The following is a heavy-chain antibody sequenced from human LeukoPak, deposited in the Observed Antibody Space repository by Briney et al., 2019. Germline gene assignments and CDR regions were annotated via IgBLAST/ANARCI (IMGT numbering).Heavy chain of an antibody. Sequence: GASVKVSCKASGYTFTSYGISWVRQAPGQGLEWMGWISAYNGNTNYAQKLQGRVTMTTDTSTSTAYMELRSLRSDDTAVYYCARVEYYYVSSGYFPPDYWGQGTLVTVSS. V-gene: IGHV1-18*01. CDR3: ARVEYYYVSSGYFPPDY. D-gene: IGHD3-22*01. CDR2: ISAYNGNT. CDR1: GYTFTSYG. J-gene: IGHJ4*02.